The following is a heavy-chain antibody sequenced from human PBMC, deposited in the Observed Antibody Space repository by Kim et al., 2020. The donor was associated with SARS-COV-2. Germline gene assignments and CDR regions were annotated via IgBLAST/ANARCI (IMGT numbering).Heavy chain of an antibody. J-gene: IGHJ4*02. V-gene: IGHV3-9*01. CDR2: ISWNSGSI. Sequence: GGSLRLSCAASGFTFDDYAMHWVRQAPGKGLEWVSGISWNSGSIGYADSVKGRFTISRDNAKNSLYLQMNSLRAEDTALYYCAKDIGSWVGLHFDYWGQGTLVTVSS. CDR3: AKDIGSWVGLHFDY. D-gene: IGHD6-13*01. CDR1: GFTFDDYA.